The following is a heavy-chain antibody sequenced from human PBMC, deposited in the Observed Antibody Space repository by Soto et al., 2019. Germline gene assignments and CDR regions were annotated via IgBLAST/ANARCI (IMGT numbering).Heavy chain of an antibody. CDR2: IWYDGSNK. CDR3: ARGSLWFGELLSGWFDP. J-gene: IGHJ5*02. CDR1: GFTFSSYG. D-gene: IGHD3-10*01. V-gene: IGHV3-33*01. Sequence: GGSLRLSCAASGFTFSSYGMHWVRQAPGKGLEWVAVIWYDGSNKYYADSVNGRFTISRDNSKNTLYLQMNSLRAEDTAVYYCARGSLWFGELLSGWFDPWGQGTLVTVYS.